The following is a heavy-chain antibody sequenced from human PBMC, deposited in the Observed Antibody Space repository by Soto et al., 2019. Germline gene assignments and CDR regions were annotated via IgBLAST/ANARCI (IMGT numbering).Heavy chain of an antibody. Sequence: PSETLSLTCAVYGGSLSGYYWSWIRQPPGKGLEWIGEINHSGSTNYNPSLKSRVTISVDTSKNQFSLKLSSVTAADTAVYYCARIYDFWSGSHDAFDIWGQGTMVTVSS. D-gene: IGHD3-3*01. V-gene: IGHV4-34*01. CDR2: INHSGST. CDR3: ARIYDFWSGSHDAFDI. CDR1: GGSLSGYY. J-gene: IGHJ3*02.